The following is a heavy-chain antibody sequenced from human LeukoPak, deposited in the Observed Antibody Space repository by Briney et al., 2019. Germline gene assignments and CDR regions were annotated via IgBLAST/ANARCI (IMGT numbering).Heavy chain of an antibody. V-gene: IGHV4-39*07. Sequence: PSETLSLTCTVSGGSISSTNYYWDWIRQPPGKGLEWIGNIYSSGSTYYNPSLKSRVTISVDTSKNQFSLKLSSVTAADTAVYYCARVGFGRYYYYMDVWGKGTTVTVSS. CDR2: IYSSGST. D-gene: IGHD3-10*01. J-gene: IGHJ6*03. CDR1: GGSISSTNYY. CDR3: ARVGFGRYYYYMDV.